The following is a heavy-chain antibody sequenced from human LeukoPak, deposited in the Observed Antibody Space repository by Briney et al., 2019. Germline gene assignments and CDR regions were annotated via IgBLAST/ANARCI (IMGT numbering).Heavy chain of an antibody. CDR1: DFSVSTNY. D-gene: IGHD2/OR15-2a*01. CDR3: AKEGQYYAFDI. V-gene: IGHV3-53*01. J-gene: IGHJ3*02. Sequence: GGSLRLSCAASDFSVSTNYMSWVRQAPGKGLEWVSVIYSGGSTYYADSVKDRFTISRDNSKNTLYLQVNSLRAEDTAVYSCAKEGQYYAFDIWGQGTMVTVFS. CDR2: IYSGGST.